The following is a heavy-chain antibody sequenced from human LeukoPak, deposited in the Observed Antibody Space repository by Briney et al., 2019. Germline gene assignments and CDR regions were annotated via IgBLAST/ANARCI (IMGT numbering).Heavy chain of an antibody. V-gene: IGHV4-30-2*01. CDR1: GGSISSSSYY. CDR3: AGERAAAGSAFDI. J-gene: IGHJ3*02. Sequence: SETLSLTCTVSGGSISSSSYYWSWIRQPPGKGLEWIGYIYHSGSTYYNPSLKSRVTISVDRSKNQFSLKLSSVTAADTAVYYCAGERAAAGSAFDIWGQGTMVTVSS. D-gene: IGHD6-13*01. CDR2: IYHSGST.